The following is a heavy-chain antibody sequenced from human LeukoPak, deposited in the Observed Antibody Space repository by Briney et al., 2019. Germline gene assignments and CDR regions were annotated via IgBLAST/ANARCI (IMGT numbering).Heavy chain of an antibody. Sequence: PSETLSLTCTVSGGSINSYYWSWIRQPPGKGLEWIGYIYYSGSTNYNPSLKSRVTISVDTSKNQFSLKLSSVTAADTAVYYCARDIGASENWGQGTLVTVSS. J-gene: IGHJ4*02. CDR1: GGSINSYY. D-gene: IGHD5-12*01. V-gene: IGHV4-59*01. CDR3: ARDIGASEN. CDR2: IYYSGST.